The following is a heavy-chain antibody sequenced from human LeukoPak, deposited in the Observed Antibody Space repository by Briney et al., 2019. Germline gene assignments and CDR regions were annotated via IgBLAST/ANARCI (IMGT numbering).Heavy chain of an antibody. CDR1: GGSLSSYY. D-gene: IGHD6-6*01. V-gene: IGHV4-59*01. Sequence: SETLSLTCTVSGGSLSSYYWSWIRQPPGKGLEWIGYIYYSGSTNYNPSLKSRVTISVDTSKNQFSLKLSSVTAADTAVYYCARVNTGIAARPDAFDIWGQGTMVTVSS. CDR2: IYYSGST. J-gene: IGHJ3*02. CDR3: ARVNTGIAARPDAFDI.